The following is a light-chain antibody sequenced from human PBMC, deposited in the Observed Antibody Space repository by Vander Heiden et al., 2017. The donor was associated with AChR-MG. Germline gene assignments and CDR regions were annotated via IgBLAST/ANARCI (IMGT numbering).Light chain of an antibody. CDR2: EVS. CDR1: SSDVGGYNY. V-gene: IGLV2-8*01. Sequence: QSALTQPPSASGSPGQSVTISCTGTSSDVGGYNYVSWYQQHPGKAPKLMSYEVSKRPSGVPDRFSGSKSGNTESLTASGLQAEDEADYYCSSYAGSNNLVFGGGTKLTVL. CDR3: SSYAGSNNLV. J-gene: IGLJ2*01.